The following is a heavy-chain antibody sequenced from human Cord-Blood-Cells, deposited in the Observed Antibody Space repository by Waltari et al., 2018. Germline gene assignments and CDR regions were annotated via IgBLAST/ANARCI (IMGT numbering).Heavy chain of an antibody. Sequence: QVQLPESGPGLVKPSETLSLTCTVSGGSISSYYWSWIRQPPGKGLEWIGYIYYSGSTNYNPSLKSRVTISVDTSKNQFSLKLSSVTAADTAVYYCARLSGYPHYWGQGTLVTVSS. J-gene: IGHJ4*02. CDR1: GGSISSYY. CDR2: IYYSGST. CDR3: ARLSGYPHY. V-gene: IGHV4-59*08. D-gene: IGHD5-12*01.